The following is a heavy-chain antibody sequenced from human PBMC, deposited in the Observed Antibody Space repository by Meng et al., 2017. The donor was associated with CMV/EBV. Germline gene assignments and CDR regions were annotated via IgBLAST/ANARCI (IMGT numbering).Heavy chain of an antibody. J-gene: IGHJ5*02. V-gene: IGHV1-2*02. D-gene: IGHD2-15*01. CDR2: INPHSGKT. CDR1: GYTFTGYY. Sequence: ASVKVSCKASGYTFTGYYIHWVRQAPRQGLEWMGWINPHSGKTNYAQKFQGRVTMTRDTSITTADMELTRLRSDDTAVYYCARAHIRTSRYHKWFDPWGQGTLVTVSS. CDR3: ARAHIRTSRYHKWFDP.